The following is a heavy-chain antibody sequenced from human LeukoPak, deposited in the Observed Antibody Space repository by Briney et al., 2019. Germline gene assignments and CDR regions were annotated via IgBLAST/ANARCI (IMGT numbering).Heavy chain of an antibody. Sequence: PSETLSLTCTVSGGSINSFYWSWIRQPPGKGLEWIGYVSYSGSTNYNPSLKSRVTISVNTSKNQFSLKLSSVTAADTAVYYCARGGAAAGTDYWGQGTLVTVSS. D-gene: IGHD6-13*01. J-gene: IGHJ4*02. CDR3: ARGGAAAGTDY. V-gene: IGHV4-59*01. CDR1: GGSINSFY. CDR2: VSYSGST.